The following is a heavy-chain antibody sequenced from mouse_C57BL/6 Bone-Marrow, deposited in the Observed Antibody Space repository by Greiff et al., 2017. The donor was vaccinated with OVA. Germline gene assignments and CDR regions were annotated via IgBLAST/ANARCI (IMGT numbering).Heavy chain of an antibody. V-gene: IGHV1-39*01. CDR2: INPNYGTT. CDR1: GYSFTDYN. CDR3: ARSSLYAMDD. J-gene: IGHJ4*01. D-gene: IGHD6-2*01. Sequence: VQLQQSGPELVKPGASVKISCKASGYSFTDYNMNWVKQSNGKSLEWIGVINPNYGTTSYNQKFKGKATLTVDHSSSTAYMRHNSLTAEDSAIYYGARSSLYAMDDWGQGTSGTGPS.